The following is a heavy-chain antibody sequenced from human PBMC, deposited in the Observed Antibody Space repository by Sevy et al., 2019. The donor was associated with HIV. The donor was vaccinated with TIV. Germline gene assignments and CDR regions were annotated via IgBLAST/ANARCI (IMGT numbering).Heavy chain of an antibody. Sequence: SETLSLTCTVSGDSISSSYWSWIRQPPGKGLEWIGYIYYSGITNYNPSLKSRVTISRDMSKNQFSLKLSSVTAEDTAVYYCARGSQYYYYAMDVWGQGTTVTISS. CDR1: GDSISSSY. V-gene: IGHV4-59*01. CDR2: IYYSGIT. J-gene: IGHJ6*02. CDR3: ARGSQYYYYAMDV.